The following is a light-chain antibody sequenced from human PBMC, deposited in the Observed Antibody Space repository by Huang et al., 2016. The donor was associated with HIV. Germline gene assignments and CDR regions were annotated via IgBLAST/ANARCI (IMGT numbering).Light chain of an antibody. CDR2: GAS. Sequence: ERVMTQSPATLSVAPGEIVTLSCRASHSVSSNLAWYQQKPGQAPRRLIHGASNKATGIPARFSGSGSGTEFTLAISSLQSEDSGVDFCQQYDNWPLTFGQGTRLEIK. V-gene: IGKV3-15*01. CDR3: QQYDNWPLT. CDR1: HSVSSN. J-gene: IGKJ5*01.